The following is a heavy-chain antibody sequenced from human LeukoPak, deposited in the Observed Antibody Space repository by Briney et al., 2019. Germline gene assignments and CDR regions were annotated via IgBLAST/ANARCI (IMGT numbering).Heavy chain of an antibody. CDR1: GFTFSSYA. CDR3: GTSGWYP. CDR2: ISYDGSNK. Sequence: GGSLRLSCAASGFTFSSYAMHWVRQAPGKGLEWVAVISYDGSNKYYADSVKGRFTISRDNSKNTLYLQMNSLRAEDTAVYYCGTSGWYPWGQGTLVTVSS. J-gene: IGHJ5*02. V-gene: IGHV3-30*04. D-gene: IGHD6-19*01.